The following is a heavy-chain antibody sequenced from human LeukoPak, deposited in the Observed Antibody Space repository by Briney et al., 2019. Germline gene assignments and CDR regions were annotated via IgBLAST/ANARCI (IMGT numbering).Heavy chain of an antibody. J-gene: IGHJ4*02. CDR3: ARGRYQLPVRY. D-gene: IGHD2-2*01. CDR1: GYSISSGYY. V-gene: IGHV4-38-2*02. CDR2: IYHSGST. Sequence: PSETLSLTCTVSGYSISSGYYWGWIRQPPGKGLEWIGSIYHSGSTYYNPSLKSRVTISVDTSKNQFSLKLSSVTAADTAVYYCARGRYQLPVRYWGQGTLVTVSS.